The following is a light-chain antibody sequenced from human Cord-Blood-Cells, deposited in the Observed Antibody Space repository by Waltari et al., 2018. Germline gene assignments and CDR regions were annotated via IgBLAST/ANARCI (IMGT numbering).Light chain of an antibody. CDR1: SSDVGGYHS. CDR3: CSYAGSYTVV. CDR2: DVS. Sequence: QSALTQPRSVSGSPGQSVPISCTGTSSDVGGYHSVSWYQQHPGKAPKLMIYDVSKRPSGVPDRFSGSKSGNTASLTISGLQAEDEADYYCCSYAGSYTVVFGGGTKLTVL. J-gene: IGLJ2*01. V-gene: IGLV2-11*01.